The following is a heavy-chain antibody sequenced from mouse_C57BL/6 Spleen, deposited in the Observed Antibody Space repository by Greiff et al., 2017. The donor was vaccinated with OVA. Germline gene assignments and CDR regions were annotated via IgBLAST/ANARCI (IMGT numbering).Heavy chain of an antibody. D-gene: IGHD1-1*01. CDR3: ARGGKYYGSIHWYFDV. Sequence: QVQLKQSGAELVMPGASVKLSCKASGYTFTSYWMHWVKQRPGQGLEWIGEIDPSDSYTNYNQKFKGKSTLTVDKSSSTAYMQLSSLTSEDSAVYYCARGGKYYGSIHWYFDVWGTGTTVTVSS. CDR1: GYTFTSYW. V-gene: IGHV1-69*01. J-gene: IGHJ1*03. CDR2: IDPSDSYT.